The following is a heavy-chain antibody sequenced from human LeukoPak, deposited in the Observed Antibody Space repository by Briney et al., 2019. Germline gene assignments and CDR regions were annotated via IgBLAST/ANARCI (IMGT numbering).Heavy chain of an antibody. CDR1: GFTFSSYW. J-gene: IGHJ4*02. Sequence: GGSLRLSCAVSGFTFSSYWMSWVRQAPGKGLEWVANIKQNGSEKYYVDSVRGRFTNSRDNAKNSLYLQMHSLRAEDTAVYYCARDRGQLALTDYWGQGTLVTVSS. V-gene: IGHV3-7*01. CDR2: IKQNGSEK. CDR3: ARDRGQLALTDY. D-gene: IGHD6-6*01.